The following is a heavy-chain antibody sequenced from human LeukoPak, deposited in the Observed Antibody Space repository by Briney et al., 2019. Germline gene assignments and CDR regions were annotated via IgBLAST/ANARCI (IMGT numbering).Heavy chain of an antibody. CDR1: GGSISSSSYY. CDR3: ASLYSSSWSLYYFDY. D-gene: IGHD6-13*01. V-gene: IGHV4-39*01. Sequence: PSETLSLTCTVSGGSISSSSYYWGWIRQPPGKGLEWIGSIYYIGSTYYNPSLKSRVTISVDTSKNQFSLKLSSVTAADTAVYYCASLYSSSWSLYYFDYWGQGTLVTVSS. CDR2: IYYIGST. J-gene: IGHJ4*02.